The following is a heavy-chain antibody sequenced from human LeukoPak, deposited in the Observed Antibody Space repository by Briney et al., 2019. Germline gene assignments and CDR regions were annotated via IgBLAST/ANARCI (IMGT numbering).Heavy chain of an antibody. V-gene: IGHV3-53*01. CDR3: ARDRRFGGYFYY. Sequence: GGSLRLSCAASGFTVSSNYMSWVRQAPGKGVEWVSEIYSDGSTYYAASVKGRFSISRDKSKNTVYLQMNSLRGEDTAVYYCARDRRFGGYFYYWGQGTLVTVSS. J-gene: IGHJ4*02. D-gene: IGHD3-16*01. CDR1: GFTVSSNY. CDR2: IYSDGST.